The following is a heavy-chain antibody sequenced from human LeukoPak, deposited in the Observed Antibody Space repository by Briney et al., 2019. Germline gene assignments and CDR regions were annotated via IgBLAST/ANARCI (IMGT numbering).Heavy chain of an antibody. CDR3: ARSPEEYQLLLYFDL. Sequence: GASVKVSCKASGYTFTSYGISWVRQAPGQGLEWMGWISAYNGNTNYAQKLQGRVTMTTDTSTSTAYMELRSLRSDDTAVYYCARSPEEYQLLLYFDLWGRGTLVTVSS. CDR2: ISAYNGNT. J-gene: IGHJ2*01. CDR1: GYTFTSYG. V-gene: IGHV1-18*01. D-gene: IGHD2-2*01.